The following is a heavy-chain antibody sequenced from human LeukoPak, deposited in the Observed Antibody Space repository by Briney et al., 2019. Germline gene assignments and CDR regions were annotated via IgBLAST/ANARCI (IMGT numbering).Heavy chain of an antibody. J-gene: IGHJ4*02. CDR2: ISGSGGST. V-gene: IGHV3-23*01. D-gene: IGHD3-22*01. CDR3: AKDRGLGYDSSGYYYSY. Sequence: GGSLRLSCAASGFTFSSYAMSWVRQAPGKGLEWVSAISGSGGSTYYADSVKGRFTISRDNSKNTPYLQMNSLRAEDTAVYYCAKDRGLGYDSSGYYYSYWGQGTLVTVSS. CDR1: GFTFSSYA.